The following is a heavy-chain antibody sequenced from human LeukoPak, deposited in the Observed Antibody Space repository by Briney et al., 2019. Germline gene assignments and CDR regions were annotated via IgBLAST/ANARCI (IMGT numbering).Heavy chain of an antibody. D-gene: IGHD4-17*01. Sequence: PSETLSLTCTVSGGTLSSYYWSWVRQPPGKGLEWIGYIYYSGSTNYNPSLKSRVTISVDTSKNQFSLKLSSVTAADTAVYYCARRRRVTVTKGGDYFDYWGQGTLVTVSS. J-gene: IGHJ4*02. V-gene: IGHV4-59*08. CDR2: IYYSGST. CDR1: GGTLSSYY. CDR3: ARRRRVTVTKGGDYFDY.